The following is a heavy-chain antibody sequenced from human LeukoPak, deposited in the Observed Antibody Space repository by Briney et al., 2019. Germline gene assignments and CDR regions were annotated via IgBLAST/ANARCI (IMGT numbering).Heavy chain of an antibody. Sequence: GASVKVSCKASGFTFTDHYLHWVRQVPGQGLEWMGRINGKSGATFYAQKFQDRITVTRDASISTMYLELNRLTSDDTAVYYCVRDFDWGPDYWGQGTLVAVSS. J-gene: IGHJ4*02. CDR2: INGKSGAT. CDR1: GFTFTDHY. V-gene: IGHV1-2*06. D-gene: IGHD3-9*01. CDR3: VRDFDWGPDY.